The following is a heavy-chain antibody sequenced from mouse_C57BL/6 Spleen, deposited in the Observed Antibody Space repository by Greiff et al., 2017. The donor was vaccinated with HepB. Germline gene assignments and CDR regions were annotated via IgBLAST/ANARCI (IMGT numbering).Heavy chain of an antibody. CDR1: GYSITSGYY. V-gene: IGHV3-6*01. D-gene: IGHD6-1*01. J-gene: IGHJ1*03. CDR2: ISYDGSN. CDR3: ATTPYWYFDV. Sequence: EVKLMESGPGPVKPSQSLSLTCSVTGYSITSGYYWNWIRQFPGNKLEWMGYISYDGSNNYNPSLKNRISITRDTSKNQFFLKLNSVTTEDTATYYCATTPYWYFDVWGTGTTVTVSS.